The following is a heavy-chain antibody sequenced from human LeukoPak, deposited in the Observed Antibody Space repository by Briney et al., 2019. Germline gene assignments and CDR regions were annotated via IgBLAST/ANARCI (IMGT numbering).Heavy chain of an antibody. CDR1: GFTFSTYG. Sequence: SGGSLRLSCAASGFTFSTYGMHWVRQAPGKGLEWVAVIWYDGSHKYYADSVKGRLTISRDNSKNTLYLQMNSLRAEDAAVYYCARDSDGYIDYFDYWGQGTLVTVSS. CDR3: ARDSDGYIDYFDY. V-gene: IGHV3-33*01. CDR2: IWYDGSHK. J-gene: IGHJ4*01. D-gene: IGHD5-24*01.